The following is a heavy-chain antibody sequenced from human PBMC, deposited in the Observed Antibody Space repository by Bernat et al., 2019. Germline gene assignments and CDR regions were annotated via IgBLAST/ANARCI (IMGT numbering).Heavy chain of an antibody. CDR3: ARAKSSGWYGNFDY. CDR2: IYYSGST. Sequence: QVQLQESGPGLVKPSETLSLTCTVSGGSISSYYWSWIRQPPGKGLEWIGYIYYSGSTNYNPSLKSRVTISVDTSKNQFSLKLSSVTAVDTAVYYCARAKSSGWYGNFDYWGQGTLVTVSS. CDR1: GGSISSYY. J-gene: IGHJ4*02. V-gene: IGHV4-59*01. D-gene: IGHD6-19*01.